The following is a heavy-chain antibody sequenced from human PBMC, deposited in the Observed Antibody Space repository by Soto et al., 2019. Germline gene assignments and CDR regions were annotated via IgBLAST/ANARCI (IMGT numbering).Heavy chain of an antibody. CDR2: INSDGNST. CDR1: GFTFSPFW. CDR3: ARGSNHFDY. J-gene: IGHJ4*02. D-gene: IGHD4-4*01. V-gene: IGHV3-74*01. Sequence: EVQLVESGGGLVQPGGSLRLSCADSGFTFSPFWMHWVRQVPGKGPVLVSRINSDGNSTSYADSVKGRFTISRDNAKNTLYLQMNSLRAEDTAVSYCARGSNHFDYWGQGTLVPGSS.